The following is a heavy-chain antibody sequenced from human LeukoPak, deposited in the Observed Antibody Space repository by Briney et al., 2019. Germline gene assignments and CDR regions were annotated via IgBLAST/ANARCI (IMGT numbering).Heavy chain of an antibody. J-gene: IGHJ6*02. CDR2: IKSKTDGGTT. Sequence: GGSLRLSCAASGFTFSNAWMSWVRQAPGKGLEWVGRIKSKTDGGTTDYAAPVKGRFTISRDDSKNTLYLQMNSLKTEDTAVYYCTQSTILTGYSDYYYYYGMDVWGQGTTVTVSS. CDR3: TQSTILTGYSDYYYYYGMDV. D-gene: IGHD3-9*01. CDR1: GFTFSNAW. V-gene: IGHV3-15*01.